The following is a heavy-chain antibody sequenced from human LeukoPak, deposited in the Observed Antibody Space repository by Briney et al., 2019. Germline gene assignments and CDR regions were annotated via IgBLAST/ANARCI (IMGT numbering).Heavy chain of an antibody. CDR1: GRTFSSYA. V-gene: IGHV1-69*05. CDR3: ARDREYCTSTSCYFLGWFDP. D-gene: IGHD2-2*01. J-gene: IGHJ5*02. CDR2: ISPIFGTA. Sequence: SVKLSCKASGRTFSSYAISWVRQAPGQGLEWMGGISPIFGTANYAQKFQGRVTITTDESTSTAYMQLSSLRSEDTAVYYCARDREYCTSTSCYFLGWFDPWGQGTLVTVSS.